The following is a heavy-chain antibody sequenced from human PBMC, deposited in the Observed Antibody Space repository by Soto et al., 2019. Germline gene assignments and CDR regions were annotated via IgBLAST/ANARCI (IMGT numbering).Heavy chain of an antibody. D-gene: IGHD6-13*01. Sequence: QVQLQESGPGLVKPSETLSLTCTVSGASISSYYWPWIRQPPGKGLECIGYVYFSGSTNYNPSLRGRVTVSADTAKNRGPLKVRSVTAADTAVYYGARGRGSSWSGHWFDPWGQGTLVTVSS. V-gene: IGHV4-59*01. J-gene: IGHJ5*02. CDR3: ARGRGSSWSGHWFDP. CDR1: GASISSYY. CDR2: VYFSGST.